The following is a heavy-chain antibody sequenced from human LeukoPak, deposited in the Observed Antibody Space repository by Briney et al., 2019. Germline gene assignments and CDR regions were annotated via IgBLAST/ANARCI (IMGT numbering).Heavy chain of an antibody. CDR1: GFTFSSYG. CDR2: IWYDGSNK. V-gene: IGHV3-30*02. Sequence: GGSLRLSCAASGFTFSSYGMHWVRQAPGKGLEWVAVIWYDGSNKYYADSVKGRFTISRDNSKNTLYLQMNSLRAEDTAMYYCAKAIYYYYYMDVWGKGTTVTVS. J-gene: IGHJ6*03. CDR3: AKAIYYYYYMDV.